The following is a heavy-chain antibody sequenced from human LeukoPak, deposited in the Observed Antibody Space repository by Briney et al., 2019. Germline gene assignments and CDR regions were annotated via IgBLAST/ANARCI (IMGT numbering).Heavy chain of an antibody. CDR1: GFTFSSYA. Sequence: GGSLRLSCAASGFTFSSYAMSWVGQAPGKGVEGGSAISGSGGSTYYAHSVKGRFTIPRDNSKNTLYLQMNSLRAEDTAVYYCAKWSEYQLLPDDYWGQGTLVTVSS. D-gene: IGHD2-2*01. CDR2: ISGSGGST. CDR3: AKWSEYQLLPDDY. V-gene: IGHV3-23*01. J-gene: IGHJ4*02.